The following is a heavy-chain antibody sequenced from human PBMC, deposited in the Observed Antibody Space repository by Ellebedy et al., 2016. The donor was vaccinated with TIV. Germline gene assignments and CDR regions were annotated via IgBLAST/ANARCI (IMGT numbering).Heavy chain of an antibody. CDR1: GYIYTNFW. CDR2: IFPDDSDI. J-gene: IGHJ4*02. D-gene: IGHD6-19*01. CDR3: ARLGAGATGWYYFHY. V-gene: IGHV5-51*01. Sequence: GESLKISCKASGYIYTNFWIGWVRQMPGKGLEWMGLIFPDDSDIRPSPSFQGQVTLSVDKSISTAYLLWNSLQASDTAMYYCARLGAGATGWYYFHYWGQGTLVTVSS.